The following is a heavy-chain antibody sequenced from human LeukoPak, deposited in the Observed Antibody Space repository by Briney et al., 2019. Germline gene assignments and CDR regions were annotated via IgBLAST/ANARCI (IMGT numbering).Heavy chain of an antibody. CDR1: GGSIRSYY. V-gene: IGHV4-59*01. Sequence: SETLPLTCTVSGGSIRSYYWSWIRQPPEKGLEWIGHMYYSGSTNDNPSLKSRVTISVDTSKNQVSLKLSSVTAADTAVYYCARVDPGTYYYGMDVWGQGTTVTVSS. CDR2: MYYSGST. J-gene: IGHJ6*02. D-gene: IGHD3/OR15-3a*01. CDR3: ARVDPGTYYYGMDV.